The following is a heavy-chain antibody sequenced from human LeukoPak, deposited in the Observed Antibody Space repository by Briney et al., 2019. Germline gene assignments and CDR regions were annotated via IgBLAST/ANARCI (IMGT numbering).Heavy chain of an antibody. D-gene: IGHD3-3*01. CDR2: ISSSSSTI. J-gene: IGHJ4*02. CDR1: GFTLSSYS. V-gene: IGHV3-48*01. CDR3: ASAGRITIFGVVTYFDY. Sequence: GGSLRLSCAASGFTLSSYSMNWVRQAPGKGLEWVSYISSSSSTIYYADSVKGRFTISRDNAKNSLYLQMNSLRAEDTAVYYCASAGRITIFGVVTYFDYWGQGTLVTVSS.